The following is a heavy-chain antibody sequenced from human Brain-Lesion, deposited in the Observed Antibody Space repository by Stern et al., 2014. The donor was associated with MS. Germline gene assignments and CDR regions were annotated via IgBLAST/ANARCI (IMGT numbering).Heavy chain of an antibody. Sequence: EVQLVESGGGLVQPGGSLRLSCAGSGFSLSSYWMSWVRQAPGKGPELVATIKQAGSERYYVDSAKGRFTISRDNSKNSVFLQMNSLRVDDTSVYYCARDCGSGSCYQTQYYYGVDVWGQGTTVIVSS. CDR1: GFSLSSYW. CDR2: IKQAGSER. J-gene: IGHJ6*02. CDR3: ARDCGSGSCYQTQYYYGVDV. D-gene: IGHD2-15*01. V-gene: IGHV3-7*01.